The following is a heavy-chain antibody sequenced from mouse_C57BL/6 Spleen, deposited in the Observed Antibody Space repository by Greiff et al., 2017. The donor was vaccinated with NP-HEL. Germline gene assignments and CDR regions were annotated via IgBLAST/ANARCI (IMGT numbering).Heavy chain of an antibody. CDR1: GYSFTGYY. D-gene: IGHD2-1*01. CDR3: AREGDGNGAMDY. Sequence: VQLQQSGPELVKPGASVKISCKASGYSFTGYYMNWVKQSPEKSLEWIGEINPSTGGTTYNQKFKAKATLTVDKSSSTAYMQLKSLTSEDSAVYYCAREGDGNGAMDYWGQGTSVTVSS. V-gene: IGHV1-42*01. CDR2: INPSTGGT. J-gene: IGHJ4*01.